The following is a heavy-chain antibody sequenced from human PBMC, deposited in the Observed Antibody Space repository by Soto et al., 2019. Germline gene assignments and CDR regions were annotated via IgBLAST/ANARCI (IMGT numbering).Heavy chain of an antibody. D-gene: IGHD6-19*01. J-gene: IGHJ4*02. CDR3: AKDLRGWPMELDY. V-gene: IGHV3-23*01. CDR2: ISGSGGST. Sequence: SLRLSCAASGFTFSSYARSWVRQAPGKGLEWVSAISGSGGSTYYADSVKGRFTISRDNSKNTLYLQMNSLRAEDTAVYYCAKDLRGWPMELDYWGQGTLVTVSS. CDR1: GFTFSSYA.